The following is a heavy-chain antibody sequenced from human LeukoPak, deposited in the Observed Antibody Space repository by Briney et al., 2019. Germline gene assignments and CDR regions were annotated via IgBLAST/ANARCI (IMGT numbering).Heavy chain of an antibody. J-gene: IGHJ3*02. CDR2: ISGSGGST. Sequence: GGSLRLSCAASGFTFSSYAMSWVRQAPGKGLEWVSAISGSGGSTYYADSVKGRFTISRDNSKNTLYLQMNSLRAEDTAVYYCAKRYDSSGYYQRHDAFDIWGQGTMVTVSS. V-gene: IGHV3-23*01. CDR3: AKRYDSSGYYQRHDAFDI. D-gene: IGHD3-22*01. CDR1: GFTFSSYA.